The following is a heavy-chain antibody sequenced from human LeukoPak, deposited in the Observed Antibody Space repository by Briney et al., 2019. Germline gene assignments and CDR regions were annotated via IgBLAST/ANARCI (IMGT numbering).Heavy chain of an antibody. J-gene: IGHJ4*02. D-gene: IGHD2-2*01. CDR2: ISGSGGST. V-gene: IGHV3-23*01. CDR1: GFTFSSYS. Sequence: PGGSLRLSCAASGFTFSSYSMDWVRQAPGKGLEWVSAISGSGGSTYYADSVKGRFTISRDNSKNTLYLQMNSLRAEDTAVYYCAKVGGYCSSTSCSDYWGQGTLVTVSS. CDR3: AKVGGYCSSTSCSDY.